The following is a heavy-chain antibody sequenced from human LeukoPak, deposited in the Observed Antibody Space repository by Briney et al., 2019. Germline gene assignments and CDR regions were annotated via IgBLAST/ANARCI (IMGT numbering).Heavy chain of an antibody. V-gene: IGHV3-7*04. CDR2: IKQDGSEK. CDR1: GFTFSSYW. D-gene: IGHD5-18*01. J-gene: IGHJ4*02. CDR3: ARVGGYSYGSYFDY. Sequence: GGSLRLCCAASGFTFSSYWMSWVRQAPGKGLEWVANIKQDGSEKYYVDSVKGRFTISRDNAKNSLYLQMNSLRAEDTAVYYCARVGGYSYGSYFDYWGQGTLVTVSS.